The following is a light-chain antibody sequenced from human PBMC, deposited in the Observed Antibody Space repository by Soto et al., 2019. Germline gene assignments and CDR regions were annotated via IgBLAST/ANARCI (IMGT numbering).Light chain of an antibody. J-gene: IGKJ5*01. Sequence: EIVLTQSPATLSVSPGERATLSCRAPQSISTKLAWYQQKPGQAPRLLIYGASTRANGISARFSGSGSGAEFTLIISGLQSEDSAVYYCQQYNKWFSITFGQGTRLEIK. CDR2: GAS. CDR3: QQYNKWFSIT. CDR1: QSISTK. V-gene: IGKV3-15*01.